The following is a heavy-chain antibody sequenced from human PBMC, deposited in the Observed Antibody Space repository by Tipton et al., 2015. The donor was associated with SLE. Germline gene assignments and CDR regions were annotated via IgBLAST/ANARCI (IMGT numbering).Heavy chain of an antibody. CDR2: ISSSGGTI. D-gene: IGHD3-10*01. V-gene: IGHV3-11*04. CDR1: GFTFSDYY. J-gene: IGHJ6*02. CDR3: ARDWDYYGSGSYDYYGMDV. Sequence: SLRLSCAASGFTFSDYYMSWIRQAPGKGLEWVSYISSSGGTIYYADSVKGRFTISRDNAKNSLYLQMNSLRAEDTAVYYCARDWDYYGSGSYDYYGMDVWGQGTTVTVSS.